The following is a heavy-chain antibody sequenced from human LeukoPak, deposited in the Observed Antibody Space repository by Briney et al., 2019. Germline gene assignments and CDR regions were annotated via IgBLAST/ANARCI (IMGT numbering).Heavy chain of an antibody. CDR3: ARAGDYGGNSGVY. Sequence: GGSLRLSCAASGFTFSNYGMHWVRQAPGKGLEWVAVIWYDGSNKYYADSVKGRFTISRDNSKNTLYLQMNSLRAEDTAVYYCARAGDYGGNSGVYWGQGTLVTVSS. CDR2: IWYDGSNK. D-gene: IGHD4-23*01. CDR1: GFTFSNYG. V-gene: IGHV3-33*01. J-gene: IGHJ4*02.